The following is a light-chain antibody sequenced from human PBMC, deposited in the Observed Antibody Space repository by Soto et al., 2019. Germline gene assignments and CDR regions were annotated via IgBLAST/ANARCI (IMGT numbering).Light chain of an antibody. CDR1: QSISSF. V-gene: IGKV1-39*01. CDR3: QQYNSYWT. CDR2: GAS. J-gene: IGKJ1*01. Sequence: DIQMTQSPSSLSASVGDRVTITCRASQSISSFLNWYQQKPGKAPKLLVYGASSLQSGVPSRVSGSGSGTDFTLTISSLQPEDFATYFCQQYNSYWTFGQGTKVDIK.